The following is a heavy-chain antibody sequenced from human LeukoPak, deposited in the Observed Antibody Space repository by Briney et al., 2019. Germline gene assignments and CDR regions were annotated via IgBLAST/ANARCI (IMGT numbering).Heavy chain of an antibody. CDR1: GFSFSSYS. V-gene: IGHV3-21*01. Sequence: GGSLRLSCGAPGFSFSSYSMNWVRQSPGKGLEWVSSINSGSTYMYYADSVKGRFTISRDNAKNSLHLQMDSLRAEDTAVYFCARVEATTGRNYHYYYMDVWGKGTTVTVSS. CDR3: ARVEATTGRNYHYYYMDV. CDR2: INSGSTYM. J-gene: IGHJ6*03. D-gene: IGHD1-1*01.